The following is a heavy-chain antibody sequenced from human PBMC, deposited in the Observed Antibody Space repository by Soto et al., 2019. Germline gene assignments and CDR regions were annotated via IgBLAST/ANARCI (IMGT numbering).Heavy chain of an antibody. V-gene: IGHV1-2*02. D-gene: IGHD2-8*01. Sequence: QVQLVQSGAEVKKPGASMKVSCKASGYSFIDEFMHWVRQAPGQGLQWVGSIHPNSGITKFSPEFLGRVTMTRDTLLNTAYLELDGLTSDDTGMYFCARDMRRGMRVEQPDYWGHGTLLTVSS. CDR2: IHPNSGIT. CDR3: ARDMRRGMRVEQPDY. J-gene: IGHJ4*03. CDR1: GYSFIDEF.